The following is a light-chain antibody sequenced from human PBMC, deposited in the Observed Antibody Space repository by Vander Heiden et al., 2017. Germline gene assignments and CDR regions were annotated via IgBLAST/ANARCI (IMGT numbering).Light chain of an antibody. CDR1: SLRSYY. Sequence: SSALTQDPAVSVALGQTVRITCQGDSLRSYYASWYQQKPGQAPVLVIYGKNNRPSGIPDRFSGSSSGNTASLTITGAQAEDEADYYCNSRDSSGNPWVFGGGTKLTVL. CDR2: GKN. J-gene: IGLJ3*02. CDR3: NSRDSSGNPWV. V-gene: IGLV3-19*01.